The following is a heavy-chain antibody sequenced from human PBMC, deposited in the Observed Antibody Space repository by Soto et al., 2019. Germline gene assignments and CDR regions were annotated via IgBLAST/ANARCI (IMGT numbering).Heavy chain of an antibody. V-gene: IGHV1-46*01. D-gene: IGHD6-19*01. CDR2: INPSGGST. J-gene: IGHJ4*02. CDR3: AGESGGIAGDGTLDY. Sequence: ASVKVSCKASGYTFTSYYMHWVRQTPGQGLEWMGIINPSGGSTSYAQKFQGRVTMTRDTSTSTVYMELSSLRSEDTAVYYCAGESGGIAGDGTLDYWGRGTLVAVCS. CDR1: GYTFTSYY.